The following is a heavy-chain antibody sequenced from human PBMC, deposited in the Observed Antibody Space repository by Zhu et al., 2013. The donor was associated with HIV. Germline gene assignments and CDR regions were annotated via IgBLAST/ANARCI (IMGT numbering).Heavy chain of an antibody. V-gene: IGHV1-69*01. CDR2: IIPIFGTA. CDR1: GGTFSSYA. D-gene: IGHD3-22*01. CDR3: ARSYYYDSSGYYYGGYY. Sequence: QVQLVQSGAEVKKPGSSVKVSCKASGGTFSSYAISWVRQAPGQGLEWMGGIIPIFGTANYAQKFQGRVTITADESTSTAYMELSSLRSEDTAVYYCARSYYYDSSGYYYGGYYWGQGTLVTVSS. J-gene: IGHJ4*02.